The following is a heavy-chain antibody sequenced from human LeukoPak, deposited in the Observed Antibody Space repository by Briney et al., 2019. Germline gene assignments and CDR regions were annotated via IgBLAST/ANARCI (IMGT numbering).Heavy chain of an antibody. CDR1: GGTFSSYA. CDR2: IIPIFGTA. Sequence: SVKVSCKASGGTFSSYAISWVRRAPGQGLEWMGRIIPIFGTANYAQKFQGRVTITTDESTSTAYMELSSLRSEDTAVYYCARERLERRPYYFDYWGQGTLVTVSS. D-gene: IGHD1-1*01. J-gene: IGHJ4*02. CDR3: ARERLERRPYYFDY. V-gene: IGHV1-69*05.